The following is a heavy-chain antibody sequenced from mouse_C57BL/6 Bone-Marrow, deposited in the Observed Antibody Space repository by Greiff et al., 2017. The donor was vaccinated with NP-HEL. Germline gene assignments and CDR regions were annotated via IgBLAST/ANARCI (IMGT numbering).Heavy chain of an antibody. J-gene: IGHJ2*01. CDR1: GYAFSSSW. Sequence: QVQLQQSGPELVKPGASVKISCKASGYAFSSSWMNWVKQRPGKGLEWIGRIYPGDGDTNYNGKFKGKATLTADKSSSTAYMQLSSLTSEDSAVYFCARSWAYYRYYFDYWGQGTTLTVSS. CDR3: ARSWAYYRYYFDY. CDR2: IYPGDGDT. V-gene: IGHV1-82*01. D-gene: IGHD2-14*01.